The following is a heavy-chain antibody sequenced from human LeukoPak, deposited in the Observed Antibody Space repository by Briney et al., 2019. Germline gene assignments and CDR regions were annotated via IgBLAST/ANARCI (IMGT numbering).Heavy chain of an antibody. J-gene: IGHJ4*02. CDR1: GGSISSGGYA. Sequence: SETLSLTCAVSGGSISSGGYAWSWIRQPPGKGLEWIGEINHSGSTNYNPSLKSRVTISVDTSKNQFSLKLSSVTAADTAVYYCARGSGSSGWFYWGQGTLVTVSS. D-gene: IGHD6-19*01. V-gene: IGHV4-34*01. CDR3: ARGSGSSGWFY. CDR2: INHSGST.